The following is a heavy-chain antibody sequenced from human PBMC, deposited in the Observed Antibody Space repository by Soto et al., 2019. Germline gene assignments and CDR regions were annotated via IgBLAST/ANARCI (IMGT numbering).Heavy chain of an antibody. CDR2: INHSGST. CDR1: GGSFSGYY. J-gene: IGHJ6*02. D-gene: IGHD3-10*01. Sequence: QVQLQQWGAGLLKPSETLSLTCAVYGGSFSGYYWSWIRQPPGKGLEWIGEINHSGSTNYNPSLKSRVTISVDTSKNQFSRKLSSVTAADTAVYYCARVSRDYYGSGSYYSWYYYYGMDVWGQGTTVTVSS. CDR3: ARVSRDYYGSGSYYSWYYYYGMDV. V-gene: IGHV4-34*01.